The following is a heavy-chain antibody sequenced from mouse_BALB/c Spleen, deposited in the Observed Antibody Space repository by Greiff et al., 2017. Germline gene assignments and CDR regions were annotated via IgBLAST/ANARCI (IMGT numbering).Heavy chain of an antibody. CDR2: ISTYYGDA. D-gene: IGHD1-1*01. V-gene: IGHV1S137*01. Sequence: VQLQQSGAELVRPGVSVKISCKGSGYTFTDYAMHWVKQSHAKSLEWIGVISTYYGDASYNQKFKGKATMTVDKSSSTAYMELARLTSEDSAIYYCARKALRKGWYFDVWGAGTTVTVSS. J-gene: IGHJ1*01. CDR1: GYTFTDYA. CDR3: ARKALRKGWYFDV.